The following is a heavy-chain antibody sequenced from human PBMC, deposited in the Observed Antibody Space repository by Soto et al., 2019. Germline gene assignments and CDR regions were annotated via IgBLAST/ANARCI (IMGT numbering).Heavy chain of an antibody. D-gene: IGHD2-15*01. J-gene: IGHJ3*02. CDR1: GFTFSSYG. V-gene: IGHV3-30*18. Sequence: GGSLRLSCAASGFTFSSYGMHWVRQAPGKGLEWVAVISYDGSNKYYADSVKGRFTISRDNSKNTLYLQMNSLRAEDTAVYYCAKGADCSGGSCYATDAFDIWGQGTMVTVSS. CDR2: ISYDGSNK. CDR3: AKGADCSGGSCYATDAFDI.